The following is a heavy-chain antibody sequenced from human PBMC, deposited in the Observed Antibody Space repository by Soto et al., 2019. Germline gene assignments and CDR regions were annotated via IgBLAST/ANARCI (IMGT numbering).Heavy chain of an antibody. D-gene: IGHD2-2*01. CDR3: ARESHYCSSTSCYNWFDP. Sequence: GGCLRLSCAASGFTFSSYSMNWVRQAPGKGLEWVSSISSSSSYIYYADSVKGRFTISRDNAKNSLYLQMNSLRAEDTAVYYCARESHYCSSTSCYNWFDPWGQGTLVTVSS. CDR1: GFTFSSYS. V-gene: IGHV3-21*01. J-gene: IGHJ5*02. CDR2: ISSSSSYI.